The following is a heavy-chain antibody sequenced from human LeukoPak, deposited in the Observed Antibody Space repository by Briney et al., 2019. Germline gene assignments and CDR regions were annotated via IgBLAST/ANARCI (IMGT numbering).Heavy chain of an antibody. CDR1: GFTFSSYS. Sequence: GGSLRLSCTASGFTFSSYSMNWARQAPGKGLEWVSSITSSSSYIYYADSVKGRFTISRDNAKNSLYLQMNSLRAEDTAVYYCARDPCGGDCYSGNYYYGMDVWGQGTTVTVSS. CDR3: ARDPCGGDCYSGNYYYGMDV. J-gene: IGHJ6*02. V-gene: IGHV3-21*01. D-gene: IGHD2-21*02. CDR2: ITSSSSYI.